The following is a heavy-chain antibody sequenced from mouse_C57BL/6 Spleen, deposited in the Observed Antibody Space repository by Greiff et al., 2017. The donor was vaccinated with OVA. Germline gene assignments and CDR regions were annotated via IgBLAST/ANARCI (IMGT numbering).Heavy chain of an antibody. CDR2: ISDGGSYT. CDR3: ARDNYGSRGGAWFAY. Sequence: EVMLVESGGGLVKPGGSLKLSCAASGFTFSSYAMSWVRQTPEKRLEWVATISDGGSYTYYPDNVKGRFTISRDNAKNNLYLQMSHLKSEDTAMYYCARDNYGSRGGAWFAYWGQGTLVTVSA. D-gene: IGHD1-1*01. J-gene: IGHJ3*01. V-gene: IGHV5-4*01. CDR1: GFTFSSYA.